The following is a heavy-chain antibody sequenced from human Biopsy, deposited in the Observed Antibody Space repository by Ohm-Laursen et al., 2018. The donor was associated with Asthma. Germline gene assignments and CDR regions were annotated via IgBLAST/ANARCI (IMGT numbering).Heavy chain of an antibody. CDR3: ARKIAARGGMGV. CDR2: ISYDGSSI. Sequence: SPRLSCSASGFSFSEFVMHWVRQAPGKGLEWVAVISYDGSSIYYADSAKGRFTISRDNSKNTLYLQMNSLRAEDTAVYYCARKIAARGGMGVWGQGTTVTVSS. J-gene: IGHJ6*02. V-gene: IGHV3-30-3*01. D-gene: IGHD6-6*01. CDR1: GFSFSEFV.